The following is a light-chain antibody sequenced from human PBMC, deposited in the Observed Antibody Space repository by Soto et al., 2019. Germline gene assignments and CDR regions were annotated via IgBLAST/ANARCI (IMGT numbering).Light chain of an antibody. CDR3: QQYYSAPLA. CDR2: WSS. V-gene: IGKV4-1*01. CDR1: QSVLHTSNTNNS. Sequence: DIVMTQSPDSLAESLGERATINCKSSQSVLHTSNTNNSLAWYQKKPGQPPKLLIYWSSTRESGVPDRFSGSGSGTDFTLTIGSLQPEDVAVYYCQQYYSAPLAFGGGTRVEI. J-gene: IGKJ4*01.